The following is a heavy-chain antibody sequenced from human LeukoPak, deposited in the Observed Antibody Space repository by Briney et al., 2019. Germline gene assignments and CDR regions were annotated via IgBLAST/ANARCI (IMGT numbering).Heavy chain of an antibody. CDR1: GGSISSSNW. CDR3: AREDTAMITPAFDI. CDR2: IYHSGST. V-gene: IGHV4-4*02. J-gene: IGHJ3*02. Sequence: SETLSLTCAVSGGSISSSNWWSWVRQPPGKGLEWIGEIYHSGSTNYNPSLKSRVTISVDKSKNQFSLKLSSVTAADTAVYYCAREDTAMITPAFDIWGQGTMVTVSS. D-gene: IGHD5-18*01.